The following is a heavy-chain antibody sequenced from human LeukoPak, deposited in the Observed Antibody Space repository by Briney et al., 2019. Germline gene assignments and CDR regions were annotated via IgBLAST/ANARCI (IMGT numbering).Heavy chain of an antibody. CDR1: GFTFSSYW. D-gene: IGHD3-16*02. CDR3: ARDSYTLSVDY. J-gene: IGHJ4*02. Sequence: PGGSLRLSCAASGFTFSSYWMSWVRQAPGKGLEWVANIKQDGSEKYYVDSVKGRFTISRDNTKNSLYLQMNSLRAEDTAVYYCARDSYTLSVDYWGQGTLVTVSS. V-gene: IGHV3-7*01. CDR2: IKQDGSEK.